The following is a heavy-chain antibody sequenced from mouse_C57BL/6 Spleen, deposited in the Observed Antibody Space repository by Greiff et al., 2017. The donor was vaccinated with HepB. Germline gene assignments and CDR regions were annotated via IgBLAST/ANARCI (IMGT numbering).Heavy chain of an antibody. CDR2: ISSGGSYT. D-gene: IGHD2-4*01. CDR3: ASYDYPAWFAY. J-gene: IGHJ3*01. Sequence: EVKLVESGGDLVKPGGSLKLSCAASGFTFSSYGMSWVRQTPDKRLEWVATISSGGSYTYYPDSVKGRFTISRDNAKNTLYLQMSSLKSEDTAMYYCASYDYPAWFAYWGQGTLVTVSA. CDR1: GFTFSSYG. V-gene: IGHV5-6*01.